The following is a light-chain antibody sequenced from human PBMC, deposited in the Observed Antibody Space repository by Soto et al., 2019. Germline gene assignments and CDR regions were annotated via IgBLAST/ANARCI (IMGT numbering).Light chain of an antibody. CDR2: GKN. J-gene: IGLJ1*01. CDR3: QSYDSSLSGVV. V-gene: IGLV1-40*01. Sequence: QSVLTQPPSVSGAPGQRVTISCTGSSSNIGARYDVQWYQQVPGTAPKLLSYGKNNRPSGVPDRFSGSKSGTSASLAITGLQAEDEADYYCQSYDSSLSGVVFGTGTKLTV. CDR1: SSNIGARYD.